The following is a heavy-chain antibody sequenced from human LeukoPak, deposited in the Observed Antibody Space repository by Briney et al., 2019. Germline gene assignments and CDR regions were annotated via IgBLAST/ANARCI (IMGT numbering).Heavy chain of an antibody. CDR1: GFTFSSYG. J-gene: IGHJ5*02. CDR2: IRYDGSNK. CDR3: ARLYGTYPGWFDP. D-gene: IGHD4-17*01. V-gene: IGHV3-33*01. Sequence: PGGSLRLSCAASGFTFSSYGMHWVRLAPGKGLEWVAVIRYDGSNKYYADSVKGRFTISRDNSKNTLYLQMNSLRAEDTAVYYCARLYGTYPGWFDPWGQGTLVTVSS.